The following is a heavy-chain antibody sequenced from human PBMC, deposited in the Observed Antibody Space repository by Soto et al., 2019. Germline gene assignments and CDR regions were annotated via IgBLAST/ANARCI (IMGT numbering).Heavy chain of an antibody. V-gene: IGHV3-21*01. D-gene: IGHD1-26*01. Sequence: GGSLRLSCAASGFTFSSYSMNWVRPAPGKGLEWVSSISSSSSYIYYADSVKGRFTISRDNAKNSLYLQMNSLRAEDTAVYYCARSIVGATNVPFDYWGQGTLVTVSS. CDR3: ARSIVGATNVPFDY. CDR1: GFTFSSYS. J-gene: IGHJ4*02. CDR2: ISSSSSYI.